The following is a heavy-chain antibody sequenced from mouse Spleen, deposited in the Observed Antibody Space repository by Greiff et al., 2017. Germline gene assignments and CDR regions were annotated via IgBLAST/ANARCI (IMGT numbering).Heavy chain of an antibody. CDR3: ARSELGQFAY. Sequence: QVQLKESGAELVRPGSSVKISCKASGYAFSSYWMNWVKQRPGQGLEWIGQIYPGDGDTNYNGKFKGKATLTADKSSSTAYMQLSSLTSEDSAVYYCARSELGQFAYWGQGTLVTVSA. J-gene: IGHJ3*01. CDR1: GYAFSSYW. D-gene: IGHD4-1*01. V-gene: IGHV1-80*01. CDR2: IYPGDGDT.